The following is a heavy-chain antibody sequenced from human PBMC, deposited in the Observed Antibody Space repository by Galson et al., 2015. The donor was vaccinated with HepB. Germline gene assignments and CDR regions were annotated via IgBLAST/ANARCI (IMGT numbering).Heavy chain of an antibody. D-gene: IGHD6-19*01. J-gene: IGHJ3*02. CDR2: MNPNSGNT. CDR1: GYTFTSYD. V-gene: IGHV1-8*01. CDR3: ARGTGYSSGWYEDAFDI. Sequence: SVKVSCKASGYTFTSYDINWVRQATGQGLEWMGWMNPNSGNTGYAQKFQGRVTTTRNTSISTAYMELSSLRSEDTAVYYCARGTGYSSGWYEDAFDIWGQGTMVTVSS.